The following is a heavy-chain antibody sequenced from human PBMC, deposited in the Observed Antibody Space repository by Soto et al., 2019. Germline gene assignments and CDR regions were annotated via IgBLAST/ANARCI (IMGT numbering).Heavy chain of an antibody. V-gene: IGHV1-69*01. Sequence: QVQLVQSGAEVKKPGSSVKVSCKASGGTFSSDAISWVRQAPGQGLEWMGGIIPIFGTANYAQKFQGRVTITADESTSTAYMELSSLRSEDTAVYYCARAPLYDFWSGYYKGTYYYYGMDVWGQGTTVTVSS. CDR3: ARAPLYDFWSGYYKGTYYYYGMDV. CDR1: GGTFSSDA. D-gene: IGHD3-3*01. J-gene: IGHJ6*02. CDR2: IIPIFGTA.